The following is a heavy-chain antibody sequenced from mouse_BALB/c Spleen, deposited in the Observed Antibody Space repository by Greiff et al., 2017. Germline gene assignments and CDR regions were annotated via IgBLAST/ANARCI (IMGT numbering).Heavy chain of an antibody. J-gene: IGHJ4*01. Sequence: EVQGVESGGGLVQPGGSLRLSCATSGFTFTDYYMSWVRQPPGKALEWLGFIRNKANGYTTEYSASVKGRFTISRDNSQSILYLQMNTLRAEDSATYYCARDINPFYGSTYYAMDYWGQGTSVTVSS. V-gene: IGHV7-3*02. CDR2: IRNKANGYTT. CDR1: GFTFTDYY. CDR3: ARDINPFYGSTYYAMDY. D-gene: IGHD1-1*01.